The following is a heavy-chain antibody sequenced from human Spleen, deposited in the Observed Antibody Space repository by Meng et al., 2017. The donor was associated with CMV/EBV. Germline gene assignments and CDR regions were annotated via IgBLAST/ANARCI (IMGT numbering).Heavy chain of an antibody. CDR2: ISSGGSST. J-gene: IGHJ6*02. Sequence: GESLKISCAASGFTFSSYAMSWVRQAPGKGLEWVSVISSGGSSTYYADSVKGRFTISRDNSKNTLYLQMNSLRAEDTAVYYCARTYCSGGSCYYYGMDVWGQGTTVTVSS. CDR1: GFTFSSYA. CDR3: ARTYCSGGSCYYYGMDV. D-gene: IGHD2-15*01. V-gene: IGHV3-23*03.